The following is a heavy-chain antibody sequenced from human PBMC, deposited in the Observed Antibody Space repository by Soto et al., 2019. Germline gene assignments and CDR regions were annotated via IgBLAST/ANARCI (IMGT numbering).Heavy chain of an antibody. Sequence: SETLSLTCAVSGGSISSGGYSWGWIRQPPGKGLEWIGYMYHSGSTYYNPSLKSRVTISIDRSKNQFSLKLSSVTAADTAVYYRARVPDYWGQGILVTVS. J-gene: IGHJ4*02. V-gene: IGHV4-30-2*01. CDR1: GGSISSGGYS. CDR3: ARVPDY. D-gene: IGHD2-2*01. CDR2: MYHSGST.